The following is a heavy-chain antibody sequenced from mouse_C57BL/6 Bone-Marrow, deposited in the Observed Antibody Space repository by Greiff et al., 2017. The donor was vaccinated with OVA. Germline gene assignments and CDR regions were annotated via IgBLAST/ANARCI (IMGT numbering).Heavy chain of an antibody. CDR1: GYTFTTYP. CDR2: FHPYNDDT. V-gene: IGHV1-47*01. J-gene: IGHJ2*01. CDR3: ARATVVATFDY. Sequence: QVQLQQSGAELVKPGASVKMSCKASGYTFTTYPIEWMKQNHGKSLEWIGNFHPYNDDTKYNEKFKGKATLTVDKSSSTAYMELRSLTSEDSAVYYCARATVVATFDYWGQGTTLTVSS. D-gene: IGHD1-1*01.